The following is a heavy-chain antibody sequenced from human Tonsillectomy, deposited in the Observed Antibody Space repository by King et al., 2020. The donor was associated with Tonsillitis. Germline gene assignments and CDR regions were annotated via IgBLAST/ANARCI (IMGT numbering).Heavy chain of an antibody. CDR2: IYPADSDT. J-gene: IGHJ4*02. V-gene: IGHV5-51*01. CDR1: GDSFTNHW. Sequence: QLVQSGAEAKKPGESLKISCKVSGDSFTNHWIGWVRQMPGKGLEWMGIIYPADSDTRYSPSFQGQVTISADKSINTASLQWSSLKASDTGIYYCATTRSVTGNPGYKVGYFEQGGQGTLV. CDR3: ATTRSVTGNPGYKVGYFEQ. D-gene: IGHD2-8*02.